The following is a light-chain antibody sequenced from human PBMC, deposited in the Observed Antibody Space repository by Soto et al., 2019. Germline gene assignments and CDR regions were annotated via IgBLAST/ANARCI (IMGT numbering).Light chain of an antibody. V-gene: IGKV1-5*03. CDR1: QSTSTW. J-gene: IGKJ1*01. CDR2: EAS. CDR3: QQYITYPYA. Sequence: DIQMPQSPSTLSASVGDRVTITCRASQSTSTWLAWYQQRPGKTPKLLISEASKLESGVPSRFSGSGSGTEFTLTISSLQPDDFATYYCQQYITYPYAFGQGTKVEIK.